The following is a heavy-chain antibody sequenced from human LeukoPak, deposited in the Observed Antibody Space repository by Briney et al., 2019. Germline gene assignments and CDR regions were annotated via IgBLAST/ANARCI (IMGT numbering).Heavy chain of an antibody. J-gene: IGHJ4*02. D-gene: IGHD5-18*01. CDR2: IYTSGST. CDR1: GGSISRYY. V-gene: IGHV4-4*07. Sequence: SETLSLTCTVSGGSISRYYWSWIRQPAGKGLEWIGRIYTSGSTNYNPSLKSRVSMSVDTSKNQFSLKLSSVTAEDTAIYYCARDSDSYGPDFDYWGQGTLVTVYS. CDR3: ARDSDSYGPDFDY.